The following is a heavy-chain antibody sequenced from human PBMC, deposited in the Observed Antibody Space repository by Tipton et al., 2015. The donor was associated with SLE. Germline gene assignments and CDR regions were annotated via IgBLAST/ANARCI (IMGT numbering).Heavy chain of an antibody. V-gene: IGHV4-59*07. CDR2: IYHSGRT. Sequence: TLSLTCSVSGGSISDFYWGWIRQPPGKGLEWIGYIYHSGRTNYSPSLKSRVTISVDTSKTQFSLKLSSVTAADTAVYYCARLGAAKDFQHWGQGTLVTVSS. D-gene: IGHD3-16*01. CDR1: GGSISDFY. CDR3: ARLGAAKDFQH. J-gene: IGHJ1*01.